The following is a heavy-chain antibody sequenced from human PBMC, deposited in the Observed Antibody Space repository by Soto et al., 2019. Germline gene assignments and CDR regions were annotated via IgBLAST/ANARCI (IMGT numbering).Heavy chain of an antibody. CDR3: AKEETGNGIIVVAY. V-gene: IGHV3-23*01. D-gene: IGHD3-22*01. CDR2: ISGSGGNT. J-gene: IGHJ4*02. CDR1: GFTFNNYA. Sequence: VGSLRLSCAASGFTFNNYAMSWVRQVPGKGLEWVSAISGSGGNTYYADSVKGRFTISRDNSENTLFLQMNSLRAEDTAVYYCAKEETGNGIIVVAYWGQGTLVTVSS.